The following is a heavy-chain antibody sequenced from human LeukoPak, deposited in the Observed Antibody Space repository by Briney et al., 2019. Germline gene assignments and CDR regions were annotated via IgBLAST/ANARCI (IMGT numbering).Heavy chain of an antibody. CDR2: ITSSGTT. J-gene: IGHJ4*02. CDR3: TNTGTYSIY. V-gene: IGHV3-23*01. Sequence: GGSLRLSCAASGLSFRSYGMGWVRQAPGKGLEWVSSITSSGTTNYADSVKDRFVISRDNSKDTLFLQMNSLRVEDTALYYCTNTGTYSIYWGQGTLVTVSS. CDR1: GLSFRSYG. D-gene: IGHD2-15*01.